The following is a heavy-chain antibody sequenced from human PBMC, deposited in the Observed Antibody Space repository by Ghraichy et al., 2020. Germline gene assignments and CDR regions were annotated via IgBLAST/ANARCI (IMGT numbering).Heavy chain of an antibody. J-gene: IGHJ3*01. Sequence: GGSLRLSCVGSGFTFNNHVIHWVRQAPGKGLEWVACVSNNGRDKFYADSVKGRFTVSTDNSMNILYLQMNSLRTEDTALYYCATEEGGSGWVGAFDFWGQGTMVTVSS. V-gene: IGHV3-30*04. CDR1: GFTFNNHV. D-gene: IGHD6-19*01. CDR2: VSNNGRDK. CDR3: ATEEGGSGWVGAFDF.